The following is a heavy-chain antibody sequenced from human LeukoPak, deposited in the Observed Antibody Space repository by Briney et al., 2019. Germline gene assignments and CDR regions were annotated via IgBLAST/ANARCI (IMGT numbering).Heavy chain of an antibody. CDR1: GDSVSSKSVA. D-gene: IGHD3-22*01. V-gene: IGHV6-1*01. CDR2: TYYKSKWNR. CDR3: ARDGSGGYYWYFDL. J-gene: IGHJ2*01. Sequence: SQTLSLTCAISGDSVSSKSVAGDWIRQSPSRGLEWLGRTYYKSKWNRDYAVSVKSRMTINVDTSKNQFSLQLNSVTPEDTAVYYCARDGSGGYYWYFDLWGRGTLVTVSS.